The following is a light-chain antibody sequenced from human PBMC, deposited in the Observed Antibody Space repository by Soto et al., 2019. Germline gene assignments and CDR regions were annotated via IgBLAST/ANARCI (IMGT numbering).Light chain of an antibody. CDR1: QSVGSK. V-gene: IGKV3-15*01. J-gene: IGKJ2*01. Sequence: EIVMTQSPGTLSVSPGERVTLSCRASQSVGSKLVWYQRKPGQAPRLLIYDASTRATGMPGRFSGSGSGTEFTLTISSLQSEDFAVYYCQQYSTLPHTFGQGTKLEVK. CDR2: DAS. CDR3: QQYSTLPHT.